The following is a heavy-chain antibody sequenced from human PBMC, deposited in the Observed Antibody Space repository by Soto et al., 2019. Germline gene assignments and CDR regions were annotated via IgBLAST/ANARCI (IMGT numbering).Heavy chain of an antibody. J-gene: IGHJ6*02. V-gene: IGHV4-59*01. CDR1: GGSISSYY. Sequence: QVQLQESGPGLVKPSETLSLTCTVSGGSISSYYWSWIRQPPGKGLEWIGYIYYSGSTNYNPSLKSRVTISVDTSKNRLSLKLSSVTAADTAVYYCARDARRVGYYGMDVWGQGTTVTVSS. CDR3: ARDARRVGYYGMDV. CDR2: IYYSGST.